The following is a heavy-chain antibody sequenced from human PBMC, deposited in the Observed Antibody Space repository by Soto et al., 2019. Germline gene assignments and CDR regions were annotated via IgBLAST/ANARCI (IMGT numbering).Heavy chain of an antibody. Sequence: QVQLVQSGPEVKKPGASVKVSCKASGYTFSTYDFNWVRQAPGQGLEWMGWLNPKSGMTGSAQKFQGRVTMTRDSSISTVAMALSSLRSEDTSVYYCARVAGSPHYLGQGTLVTVSS. V-gene: IGHV1-8*01. CDR2: LNPKSGMT. CDR1: GYTFSTYD. CDR3: ARVAGSPHY. J-gene: IGHJ4*02. D-gene: IGHD1-26*01.